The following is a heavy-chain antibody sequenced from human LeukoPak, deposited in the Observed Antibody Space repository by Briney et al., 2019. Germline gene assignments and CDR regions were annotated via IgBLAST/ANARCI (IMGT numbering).Heavy chain of an antibody. V-gene: IGHV4-30-2*01. Sequence: TLSLPCAVSGGSISSGGYSWSCIRPPPGKGLECIGYIYHSGSTYYNPSLKSRITISVDWSKNQFSLKLSSVTAAETAVYYCARGVSGSYFDYWGQGTLVTVSS. D-gene: IGHD1-26*01. CDR1: GGSISSGGYS. CDR2: IYHSGST. CDR3: ARGVSGSYFDY. J-gene: IGHJ4*02.